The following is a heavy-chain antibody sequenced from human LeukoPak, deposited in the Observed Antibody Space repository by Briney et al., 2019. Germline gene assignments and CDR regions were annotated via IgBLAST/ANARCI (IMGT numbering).Heavy chain of an antibody. V-gene: IGHV3-64*01. CDR3: ARVAAPSVLMVYAPKSESPHYAFDI. J-gene: IGHJ3*02. CDR2: ISSNGDST. Sequence: GGSLRLSCAASGFTFSSYAMHWVRQAPGKGLEYVSAISSNGDSTYYANSVKGRFTISRDNSKNTLYLQMGSLRAEDMAVYYCARVAAPSVLMVYAPKSESPHYAFDIWGQGTMVTVSS. D-gene: IGHD2-8*01. CDR1: GFTFSSYA.